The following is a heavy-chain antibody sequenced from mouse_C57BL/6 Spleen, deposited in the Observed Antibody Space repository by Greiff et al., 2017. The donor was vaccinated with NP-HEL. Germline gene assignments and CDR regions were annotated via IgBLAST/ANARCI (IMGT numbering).Heavy chain of an antibody. CDR1: GFTFSDYG. Sequence: EVKLVESGGGLVKPGGSLKLSCAASGFTFSDYGMHWVRQAPEKGLEWVAYISSGSSTTYYADTVKGRFTISRDNAKNTLFLQMTSLRSEDTAMYYCARNWDVWFAYWGQGTLVTVSA. J-gene: IGHJ3*01. CDR2: ISSGSSTT. D-gene: IGHD4-1*01. V-gene: IGHV5-17*01. CDR3: ARNWDVWFAY.